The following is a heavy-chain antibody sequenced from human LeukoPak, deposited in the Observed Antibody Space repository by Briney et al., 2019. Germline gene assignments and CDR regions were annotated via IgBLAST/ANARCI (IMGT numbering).Heavy chain of an antibody. CDR1: GFTFSDYG. CDR3: ARERSGDTAMDFDY. J-gene: IGHJ4*02. CDR2: IWYDGTNK. Sequence: TGGSLGLSCVASGFTFSDYGIHWVRQAPGKGLEWVAVIWYDGTNKYYADSVKGRFTVSRDNSKNTLYLQMNSLRAEDTAVYYCARERSGDTAMDFDYWGQGTLVTVSS. D-gene: IGHD5-18*01. V-gene: IGHV3-33*01.